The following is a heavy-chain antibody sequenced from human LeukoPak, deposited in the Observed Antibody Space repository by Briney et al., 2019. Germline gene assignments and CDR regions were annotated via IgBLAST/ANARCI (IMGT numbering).Heavy chain of an antibody. CDR2: ISDTGDTT. D-gene: IGHD6-6*01. J-gene: IGHJ4*02. CDR1: GFGFSNHA. Sequence: PGGSLRLSCAASGFGFSNHAMSWVRQAPGKGLECVSVISDTGDTTYYAESVKGRFTISRDNSKNTLYLQMNSLRAEDTAVYYCANGLSIAARPGNYWGQGTLVTVSS. V-gene: IGHV3-23*01. CDR3: ANGLSIAARPGNY.